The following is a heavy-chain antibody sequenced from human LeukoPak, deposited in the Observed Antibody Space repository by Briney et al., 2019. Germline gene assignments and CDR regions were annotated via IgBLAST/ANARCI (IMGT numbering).Heavy chain of an antibody. CDR1: GYTFTSYY. Sequence: ASVKVSCKASGYTFTSYYMHWVRQAPGQGVERMGIINPSGGRTIYAQKFQGRVTMTRDTSTSTVYMELSSLRSGDTAVYYCARDHGYSYGDYWGQGTLVTVSS. CDR3: ARDHGYSYGDY. J-gene: IGHJ4*02. V-gene: IGHV1-46*01. D-gene: IGHD5-18*01. CDR2: INPSGGRT.